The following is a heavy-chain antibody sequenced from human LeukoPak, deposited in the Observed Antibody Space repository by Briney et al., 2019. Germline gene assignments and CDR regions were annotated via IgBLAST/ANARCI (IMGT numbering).Heavy chain of an antibody. CDR3: ARDRNSGSSLDI. CDR2: IYPYSGDT. V-gene: IGHV1-2*02. Sequence: ASVKVSCKASGYTFTGYYIHWVRQAPGQGLEWMGWIYPYSGDTNYAQNFQGRVTMTRDTSISNAYMELSSLKSDDTAVYYCARDRNSGSSLDIWGQGTMLTVSS. D-gene: IGHD6-6*01. J-gene: IGHJ3*02. CDR1: GYTFTGYY.